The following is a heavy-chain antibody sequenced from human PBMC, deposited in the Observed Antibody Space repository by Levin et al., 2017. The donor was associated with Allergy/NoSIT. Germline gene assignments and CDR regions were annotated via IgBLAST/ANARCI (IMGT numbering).Heavy chain of an antibody. CDR1: GFTFSSYG. CDR3: AKDLDSSSVAGAAFDI. J-gene: IGHJ3*02. CDR2: ISYDGSNK. Sequence: PGGSLRLSCAASGFTFSSYGMHWVRQAPGKGLEWVAVISYDGSNKYYADSVKGRFTISRDNSKNTLYLQMNSLRAEDTAVYYCAKDLDSSSVAGAAFDIWGQGTMVTVSS. D-gene: IGHD6-6*01. V-gene: IGHV3-30*18.